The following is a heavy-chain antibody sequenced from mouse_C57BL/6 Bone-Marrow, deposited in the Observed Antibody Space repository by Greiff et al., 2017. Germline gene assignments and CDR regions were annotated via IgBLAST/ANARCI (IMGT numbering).Heavy chain of an antibody. V-gene: IGHV1-26*01. CDR1: GYTFTDYY. Sequence: VKLQQSGPELVKPGASVKISCKASGYTFTDYYMNWVKQSHGKSLEWIGDINPNNGGTSYNQKFKGKATLTVDKSSSTAYMELRSLTSEDSAVYYCARDGYYVYYAMDYWGQGTSVTVSS. J-gene: IGHJ4*01. D-gene: IGHD2-3*01. CDR2: INPNNGGT. CDR3: ARDGYYVYYAMDY.